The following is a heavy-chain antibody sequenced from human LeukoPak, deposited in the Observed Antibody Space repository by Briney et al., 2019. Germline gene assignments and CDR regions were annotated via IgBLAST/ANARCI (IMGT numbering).Heavy chain of an antibody. CDR1: GFTFSDYY. Sequence: GGSLRLSCAASGFTFSDYYMSWIRQAPGKGLEWVSYISSSGSTIYYADSVKGRFTISRDNAKNSLYLQMNSLRAEDTAVYYCAREGAISTIFGVRPGGYYFDYWGQGTLVTVSS. V-gene: IGHV3-11*01. CDR2: ISSSGSTI. J-gene: IGHJ4*02. CDR3: AREGAISTIFGVRPGGYYFDY. D-gene: IGHD3-3*01.